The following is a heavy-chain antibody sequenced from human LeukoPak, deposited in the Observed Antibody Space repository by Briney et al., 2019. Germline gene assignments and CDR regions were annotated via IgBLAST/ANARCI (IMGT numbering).Heavy chain of an antibody. V-gene: IGHV3-23*01. CDR1: GFTFSSYA. D-gene: IGHD5-18*01. J-gene: IGHJ4*02. CDR3: ARAPGEYSYGTV. Sequence: GGSLRLSCAASGFTFSSYAMSWVRQAPGKGLEWVSAISDSGGSTYYADSVKGRFTISRDNSKNTLYLQMNSLRAEDTAVYYCARAPGEYSYGTVWGQGTLVTVSS. CDR2: ISDSGGST.